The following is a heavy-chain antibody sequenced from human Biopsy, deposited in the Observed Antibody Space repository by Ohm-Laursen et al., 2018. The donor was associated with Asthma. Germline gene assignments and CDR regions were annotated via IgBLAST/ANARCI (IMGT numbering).Heavy chain of an antibody. CDR1: GFTFSSYS. Sequence: SLRLSCSASGFTFSSYSMNWVRQAPGKGLEWVSYISSSSSTIYYADSVKGRFTISRDNAKNSLYLQMNSLGDEDTAVYYCARPRWGPYGYWGQGTLVTVSS. CDR3: ARPRWGPYGY. V-gene: IGHV3-48*02. CDR2: ISSSSSTI. J-gene: IGHJ4*02. D-gene: IGHD4-17*01.